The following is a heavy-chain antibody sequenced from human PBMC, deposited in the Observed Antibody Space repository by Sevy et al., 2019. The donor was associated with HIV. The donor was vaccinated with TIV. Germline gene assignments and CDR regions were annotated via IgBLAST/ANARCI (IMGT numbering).Heavy chain of an antibody. V-gene: IGHV3-33*03. Sequence: GGCLRLSCAASGLTFSNYAMHWVRQAPGKGLEWVAVIWYDGSNKYYVDSVKGRFTISRDNSKNTVSLQMNSVRAEDTAVYYCARSRDYGGNSGYFDLWGRGTLVTVSS. CDR1: GLTFSNYA. CDR3: ARSRDYGGNSGYFDL. D-gene: IGHD4-17*01. J-gene: IGHJ2*01. CDR2: IWYDGSNK.